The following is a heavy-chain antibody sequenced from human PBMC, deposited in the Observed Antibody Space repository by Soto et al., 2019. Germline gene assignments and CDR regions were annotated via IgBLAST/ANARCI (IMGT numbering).Heavy chain of an antibody. CDR1: GFTFSSYA. V-gene: IGHV3-30*18. J-gene: IGHJ4*02. Sequence: QLVESGGGVVQPGRSLRLSCAASGFTFSSYAMHWVRQAPGKGLEWVAVVSYDGSDEYYTESVKGRFTVSRDNSKNTLYLQMSSLRGEDTAVYYCAQDRFRDTDSLDYWGQGTLVTVSS. CDR3: AQDRFRDTDSLDY. CDR2: VSYDGSDE. D-gene: IGHD5-18*01.